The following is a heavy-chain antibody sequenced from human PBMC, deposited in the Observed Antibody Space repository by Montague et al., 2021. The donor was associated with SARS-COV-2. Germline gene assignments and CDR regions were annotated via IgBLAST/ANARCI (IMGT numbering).Heavy chain of an antibody. CDR2: MSGSGVRR. CDR1: GFIFSNYA. CDR3: AKDTATIRIAVALMDV. D-gene: IGHD6-19*01. V-gene: IGHV3-23*01. Sequence: SLRLSCAASGFIFSNYAMTWVRQAPGKGLEWVSTMSGSGVRRDYADSVKGRFTISRDSSKNTLYLQMNSLRVEDTAVYYCAKDTATIRIAVALMDVWGQGTKVTVS. J-gene: IGHJ6*02.